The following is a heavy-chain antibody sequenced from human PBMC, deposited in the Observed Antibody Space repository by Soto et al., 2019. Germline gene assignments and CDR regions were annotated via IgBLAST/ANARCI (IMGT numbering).Heavy chain of an antibody. CDR2: INPNSGGT. V-gene: IGHV1-2*04. Sequence: ASVKVSCKASGYTFTGYYMHWVRQAPGQGLEWMGWINPNSGGTNYAQKFQGWVTMTRDTSISTAYMELSRLRSDDTAVYYCARDRASDSSGYSLGYWGQGTLVTV. CDR3: ARDRASDSSGYSLGY. J-gene: IGHJ4*02. CDR1: GYTFTGYY. D-gene: IGHD3-22*01.